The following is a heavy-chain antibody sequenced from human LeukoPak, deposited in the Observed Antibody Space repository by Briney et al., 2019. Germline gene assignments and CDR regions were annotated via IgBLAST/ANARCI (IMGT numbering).Heavy chain of an antibody. CDR3: AKTGYCSGGSCYSHVEDAFDI. CDR1: GYTFTGYY. D-gene: IGHD2-15*01. J-gene: IGHJ3*02. V-gene: IGHV1-2*02. CDR2: INPNSGGT. Sequence: ASVKVSCKASGYTFTGYYMHWVRQAPGQGLEWMGWINPNSGGTNYAQKFQGRVTMTRDTSISTAYMELSRLRSDDTAVYYWAKTGYCSGGSCYSHVEDAFDIWGQGTMVTVSS.